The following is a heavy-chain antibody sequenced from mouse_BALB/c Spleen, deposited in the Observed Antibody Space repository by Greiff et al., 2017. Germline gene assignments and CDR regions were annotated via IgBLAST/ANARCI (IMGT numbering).Heavy chain of an antibody. D-gene: IGHD2-1*01. CDR1: GYTFTSYV. V-gene: IGHV1-14*01. CDR3: ARHPIRGNYVGFAY. J-gene: IGHJ3*01. Sequence: VQLKESGPELVKPGASVKMSCKASGYTFTSYVMHWVKQKPGQGLEWIGYINPYNDGTKYNEKFKGKATLTSDKSSSTAYMELSSLTSEDSAVYYCARHPIRGNYVGFAYWGQGTLVTVSA. CDR2: INPYNDGT.